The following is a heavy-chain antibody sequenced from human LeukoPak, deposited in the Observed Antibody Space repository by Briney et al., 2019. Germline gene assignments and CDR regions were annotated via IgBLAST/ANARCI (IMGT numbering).Heavy chain of an antibody. CDR2: INHSGST. CDR1: GGSFSGYY. Sequence: SETLSLTCAVYGGSFSGYYWSWIRQPPGKGLEWIGEINHSGSTNYNPSLKSRVTISVDTSKNQLSLKLSSVTAADTAVYYCARQIIRSYYFDYWGQGTLVTVSS. CDR3: ARQIIRSYYFDY. V-gene: IGHV4-34*01. J-gene: IGHJ4*02. D-gene: IGHD3-3*01.